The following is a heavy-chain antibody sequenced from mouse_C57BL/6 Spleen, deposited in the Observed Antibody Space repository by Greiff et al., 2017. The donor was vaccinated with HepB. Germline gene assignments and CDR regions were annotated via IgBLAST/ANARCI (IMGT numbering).Heavy chain of an antibody. CDR2: ISDGGSYT. CDR3: ASERWLLRYFDV. D-gene: IGHD2-3*01. J-gene: IGHJ1*03. V-gene: IGHV5-4*01. Sequence: EVQLVESGGGLVKPGGSLKLSCAASGFTFSSYAMSWVRQTPEKRLEWVATISDGGSYTYYPDNVKGRFTISRDNAKNNLYLQMSHLKSEDTAMYYCASERWLLRYFDVWGTGTTVTVSS. CDR1: GFTFSSYA.